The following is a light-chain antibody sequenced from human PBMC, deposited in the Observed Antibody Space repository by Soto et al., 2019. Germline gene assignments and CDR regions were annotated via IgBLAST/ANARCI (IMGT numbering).Light chain of an antibody. CDR3: RSYTCSPTSV. V-gene: IGLV2-14*03. CDR2: DVS. CDR1: STDVGGYNY. Sequence: QSVLTQPASVSGSPGQSITISCTGTSTDVGGYNYVSWYQQHPGKAPKLMIYDVSNRPSGVSNRFSGSKSGNTASLTISGLQAEDEAEYYCRSYTCSPTSVFATGTKVPVL. J-gene: IGLJ1*01.